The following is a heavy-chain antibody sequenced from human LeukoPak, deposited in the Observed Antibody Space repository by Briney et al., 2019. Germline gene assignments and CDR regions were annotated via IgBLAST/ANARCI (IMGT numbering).Heavy chain of an antibody. J-gene: IGHJ4*02. D-gene: IGHD2-15*01. V-gene: IGHV6-1*01. CDR1: GDSVSSDIGA. Sequence: SQTLSLTCATSGDSVSSDIGAWNWIRQSPSRGLEWLGTTYYRSKWYNDYAVSVKSRITINPDTSKNQLSLQLNSVTPEDTAVYYCARGRNSAFDYWGQGTLVTVSS. CDR2: TYYRSKWYN. CDR3: ARGRNSAFDY.